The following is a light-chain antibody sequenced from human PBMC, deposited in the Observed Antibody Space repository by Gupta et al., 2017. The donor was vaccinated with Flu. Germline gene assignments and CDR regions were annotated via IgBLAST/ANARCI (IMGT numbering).Light chain of an antibody. Sequence: PFSLSAFVGDKVNVTCRASQSIDTSLNWFQQRPGRAPKFLIYSAYTLQSGVPSRFSGSGSGTDFTLTITGLQPDDFATYYCQQTYSIPFTFGPGTKLDV. J-gene: IGKJ3*01. CDR1: QSIDTS. CDR3: QQTYSIPFT. V-gene: IGKV1-39*01. CDR2: SAY.